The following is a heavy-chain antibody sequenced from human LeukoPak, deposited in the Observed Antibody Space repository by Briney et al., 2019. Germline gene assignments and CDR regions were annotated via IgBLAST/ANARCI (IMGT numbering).Heavy chain of an antibody. CDR2: LTDSGDAT. CDR3: ARGYSHNSGGWLDP. Sequence: SGGSLRLSCAVSGLTFSHYAMSWVRPAPGTGLEWVGSLTDSGDATYYADSVKGRLTISRDNSNSTLYLHISGLRDEDTAVYYCARGYSHNSGGWLDPWGQGTLVTVSS. V-gene: IGHV3-23*01. CDR1: GLTFSHYA. J-gene: IGHJ5*02. D-gene: IGHD5-12*01.